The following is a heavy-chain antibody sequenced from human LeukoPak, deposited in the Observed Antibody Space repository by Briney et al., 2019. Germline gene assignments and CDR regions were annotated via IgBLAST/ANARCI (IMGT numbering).Heavy chain of an antibody. Sequence: PSETLSLTCTVSGGSINSTSNYWGWIRQPPGKGLEWIGSIYYSGSTSYNPSLKSRVTISVDTSKNQFSLKLSSVTAADTAVYYCASGIAAHDAFDIWGQGTMVTVSS. J-gene: IGHJ3*02. D-gene: IGHD6-13*01. CDR1: GGSINSTSNY. V-gene: IGHV4-39*07. CDR2: IYYSGST. CDR3: ASGIAAHDAFDI.